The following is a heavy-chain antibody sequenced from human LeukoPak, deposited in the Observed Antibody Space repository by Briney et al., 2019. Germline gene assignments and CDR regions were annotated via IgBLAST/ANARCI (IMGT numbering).Heavy chain of an antibody. CDR1: GFTVSSNY. CDR3: ARSQTYSSGWYDAFDI. CDR2: IYSGGST. D-gene: IGHD6-19*01. J-gene: IGHJ3*02. V-gene: IGHV3-53*01. Sequence: GGSLRLSCAASGFTVSSNYMSWVRQAPGKGLEWVSVIYSGGSTYYADSVKGRFTISRDNSKNTLYLQMNSLRAEDTAVYYCARSQTYSSGWYDAFDIWGQGTMVTVSS.